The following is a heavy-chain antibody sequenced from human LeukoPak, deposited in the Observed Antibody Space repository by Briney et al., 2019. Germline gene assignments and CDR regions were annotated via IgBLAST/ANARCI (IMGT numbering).Heavy chain of an antibody. D-gene: IGHD3-9*01. Sequence: GASVKVSCKASGYTFTSYYMHWVRQAPGQGLEWMGWINPNSGGTNYAQKFQGRATMTRDTSISTAYMELSRLRSDDTAVYYCARSPDILTGENFDYWGQGTLVTVSS. CDR1: GYTFTSYY. CDR2: INPNSGGT. CDR3: ARSPDILTGENFDY. V-gene: IGHV1-2*02. J-gene: IGHJ4*02.